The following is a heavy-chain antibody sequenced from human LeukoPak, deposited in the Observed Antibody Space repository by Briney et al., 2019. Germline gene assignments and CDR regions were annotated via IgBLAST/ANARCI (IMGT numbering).Heavy chain of an antibody. D-gene: IGHD5-12*01. CDR1: GFTFSSYA. Sequence: GGSLRLSCAASGFTFSSYAMSGVRQAPGKGLEWVSAISGSGGSTYYADSVKGRFTISRDNSKNTLYLQMNSLRAEDTAVYYCAKIPIRGGYEITSYFDYWGQGTLVTVSS. J-gene: IGHJ4*02. CDR3: AKIPIRGGYEITSYFDY. CDR2: ISGSGGST. V-gene: IGHV3-23*01.